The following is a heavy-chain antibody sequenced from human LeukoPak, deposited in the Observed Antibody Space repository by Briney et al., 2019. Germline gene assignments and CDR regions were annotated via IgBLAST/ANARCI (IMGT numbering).Heavy chain of an antibody. J-gene: IGHJ4*02. Sequence: GGSLRLSCAASGFTFSSYAMPWVRKAPGKGLEYVSAIGSNGGSTYYANSVKGRFTISRDNSKNTLYLQMGSLRVDDMAVYYCAKSRRDSSGYNPFDSWGQGTLVTVSS. V-gene: IGHV3-64*01. CDR1: GFTFSSYA. CDR3: AKSRRDSSGYNPFDS. CDR2: IGSNGGST. D-gene: IGHD3-22*01.